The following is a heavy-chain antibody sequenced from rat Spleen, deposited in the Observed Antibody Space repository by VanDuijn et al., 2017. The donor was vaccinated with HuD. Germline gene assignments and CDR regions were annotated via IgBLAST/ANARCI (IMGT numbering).Heavy chain of an antibody. D-gene: IGHD1-12*03. CDR3: ARHHYDGYYHGPVLGIMDA. V-gene: IGHV5-29*01. Sequence: EVQLVESGGGLVQPGRSLRLSCATSGFTFSDFYMAWVRQAPTKGLEWVATIIYDGSRTYYRDSVKGRFTISRDNAKSTLYLQMDSLRSEDTASYYCARHHYDGYYHGPVLGIMDAWGQGASVTVSS. CDR1: GFTFSDFY. J-gene: IGHJ4*01. CDR2: IIYDGSRT.